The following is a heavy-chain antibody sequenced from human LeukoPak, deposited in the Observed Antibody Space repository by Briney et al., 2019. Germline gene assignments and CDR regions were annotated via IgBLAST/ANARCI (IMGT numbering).Heavy chain of an antibody. CDR2: INTNTGNP. CDR3: ARGRCSSTSCGPYGWFDP. V-gene: IGHV7-4-1*02. CDR1: GYTFTSYA. J-gene: IGHJ5*02. Sequence: ASVKVSCKASGYTFTSYAMNWVRQAPGQGLEWMGWINTNTGNPTYAQGFTGRFVFSLDTSVSTAYLQISSLKAEDTAVYYCARGRCSSTSCGPYGWFDPWGQGTLVTVSS. D-gene: IGHD2-2*01.